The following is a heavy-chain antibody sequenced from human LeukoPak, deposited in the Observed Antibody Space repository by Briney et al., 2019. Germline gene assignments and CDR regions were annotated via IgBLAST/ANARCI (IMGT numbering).Heavy chain of an antibody. CDR1: GFIFSSFG. CDR3: VKDRVHDSSSYYGYGY. Sequence: GGSLRLSCSASGFIFSSFGWHWVRQAPGKGLEYVSAISSNGGRTYYADSVKGRFTISRDNSKNTLYLQMSSLRAEDTAVYYCVKDRVHDSSSYYGYGYWGQGTLGTVSS. V-gene: IGHV3-64D*09. D-gene: IGHD3-22*01. CDR2: ISSNGGRT. J-gene: IGHJ4*02.